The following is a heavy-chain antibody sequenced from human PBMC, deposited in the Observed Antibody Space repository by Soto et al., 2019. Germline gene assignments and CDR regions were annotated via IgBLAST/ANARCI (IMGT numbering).Heavy chain of an antibody. V-gene: IGHV4-34*01. CDR2: INHSGST. CDR1: GGSFSCYY. D-gene: IGHD6-13*01. CDR3: ARWAPIAAAGKALYYYYGMDV. Sequence: SETLSLTCAVYGGSFSCYYWSWIRQPPGKGLEWIGEINHSGSTNYNPSLKSRVTISVDTSKNQFSLKLSPVTAADTAVYYCARWAPIAAAGKALYYYYGMDVWGQGTTVTVSS. J-gene: IGHJ6*02.